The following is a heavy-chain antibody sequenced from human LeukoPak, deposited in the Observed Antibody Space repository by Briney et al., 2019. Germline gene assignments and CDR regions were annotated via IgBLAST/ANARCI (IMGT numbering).Heavy chain of an antibody. J-gene: IGHJ3*01. Sequence: GTSLRLSCKTSGFIFSNYAMHWVRRAPGKGLDWVAMIWHDGATKFYADSVKGRFTISRDNSKDTLYLQMDSLRAEDTAVFYCARELLGEGPDAFDVWGQGAIVTVSS. D-gene: IGHD3-16*01. CDR3: ARELLGEGPDAFDV. CDR1: GFIFSNYA. V-gene: IGHV3-33*01. CDR2: IWHDGATK.